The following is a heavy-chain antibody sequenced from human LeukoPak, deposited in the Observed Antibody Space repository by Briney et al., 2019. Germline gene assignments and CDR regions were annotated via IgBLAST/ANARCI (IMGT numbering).Heavy chain of an antibody. CDR2: ISSSGSTI. V-gene: IGHV3-48*03. J-gene: IGHJ4*02. CDR1: GFTFSSYE. D-gene: IGHD2-21*01. CDR3: ARDGGDYFDY. Sequence: GGSLRLSCAASGFTFSSYEMNWVRQAPGKGLEWVSYISSSGSTIYYAGSVKGRFTISSDNAKNSLYLQMNSLRAEDTAVYYCARDGGDYFDYWGQGTLVTVSS.